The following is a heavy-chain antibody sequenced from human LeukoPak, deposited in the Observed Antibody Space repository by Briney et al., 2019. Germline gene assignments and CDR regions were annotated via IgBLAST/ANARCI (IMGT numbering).Heavy chain of an antibody. J-gene: IGHJ4*02. Sequence: SETLSLTCTVSGGSISSYCWNWIRQPPGKGLEWMGYINTTGSTNYNGSTNYNPSLKSRDTISIDTSKSPFSLKLRCVTAADTAVYYCARHSSRAISFDYWGQGTLITVSS. CDR2: INTTGSTNYNGST. CDR1: GGSISSYC. V-gene: IGHV4-4*09. D-gene: IGHD5-24*01. CDR3: ARHSSRAISFDY.